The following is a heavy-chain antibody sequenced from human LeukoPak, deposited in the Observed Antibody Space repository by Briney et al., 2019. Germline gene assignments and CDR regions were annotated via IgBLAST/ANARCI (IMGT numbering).Heavy chain of an antibody. CDR2: ISGYNDNT. CDR3: AREVAVGTFDY. Sequence: GASVKVPCKASGYTFTNYGISWMRQAPGQGLEWMGWISGYNDNTNYAQKLQGRVTMTTDTSTSTAYMEVRSLRSDDTAVYYCAREVAVGTFDYWGQGTLVTVSS. V-gene: IGHV1-18*01. D-gene: IGHD1-26*01. J-gene: IGHJ4*02. CDR1: GYTFTNYG.